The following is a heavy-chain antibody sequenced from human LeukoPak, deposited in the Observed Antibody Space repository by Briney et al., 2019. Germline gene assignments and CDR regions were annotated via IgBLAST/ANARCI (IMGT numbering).Heavy chain of an antibody. CDR2: ISGRGDRT. Sequence: GGSLRLSCEVSRFSFSSYAMTWVRQAPGKGLEWVSAISGRGDRTSYADSVKGRVTISRDNSKNTLYLQMNSLRAEDTAVYYCARDLSIESIAVAGTSWGQGTLVTVSS. J-gene: IGHJ4*02. V-gene: IGHV3-23*01. CDR1: RFSFSSYA. D-gene: IGHD6-19*01. CDR3: ARDLSIESIAVAGTS.